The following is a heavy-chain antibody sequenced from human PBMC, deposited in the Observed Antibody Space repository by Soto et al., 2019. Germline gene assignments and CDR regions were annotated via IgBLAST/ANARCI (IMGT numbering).Heavy chain of an antibody. V-gene: IGHV4-4*02. CDR3: ARDSRYCTDGGCSIMRDAFDV. CDR1: RFSVTNNKY. Sequence: QAQLQESVPGLVRPSGTLSLTCTVSRFSVTNNKYCDCVRQYPGKALGWIGEIYHSVATYYNPSLSGRGSISLVKSKNQIHLNLTAVTAADTAVYYCARDSRYCTDGGCSIMRDAFDVWGQGPLVTFSS. J-gene: IGHJ3*01. D-gene: IGHD2-8*01. CDR2: IYHSVAT.